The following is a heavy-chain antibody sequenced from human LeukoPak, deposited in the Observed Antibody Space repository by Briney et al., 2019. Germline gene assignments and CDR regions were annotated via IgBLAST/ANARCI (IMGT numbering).Heavy chain of an antibody. D-gene: IGHD3-10*01. Sequence: GGSLRLSCAASGFMFSSYGMNWVRQAPGRGLEWVSYISSSSPTIYYADSVKGRFTISRDNSKSTLYIQMNSLRAEDTAVYYCARAKPKNMVRGLIMRRESRYYFDYWGQGTLVTVSS. CDR3: ARAKPKNMVRGLIMRRESRYYFDY. V-gene: IGHV3-48*01. CDR1: GFMFSSYG. CDR2: ISSSSPTI. J-gene: IGHJ4*02.